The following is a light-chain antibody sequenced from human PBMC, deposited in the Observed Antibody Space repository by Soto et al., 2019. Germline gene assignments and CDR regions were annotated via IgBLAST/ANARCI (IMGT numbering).Light chain of an antibody. Sequence: QSVLTQPPSVSGAPGQRVTISCTGSSSNIGAGYDVHWYQQLPGTVPKLLIYGDSDRPSGVPDRFSGSKSGTSASLAITGLQAEDEADYYYQSYDSSLSGYVFGTGTKLTVL. J-gene: IGLJ1*01. CDR2: GDS. CDR1: SSNIGAGYD. V-gene: IGLV1-40*01. CDR3: QSYDSSLSGYV.